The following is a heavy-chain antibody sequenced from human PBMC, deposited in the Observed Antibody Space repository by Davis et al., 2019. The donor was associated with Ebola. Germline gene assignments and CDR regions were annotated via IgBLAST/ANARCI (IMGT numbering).Heavy chain of an antibody. CDR2: INPNSGGT. CDR1: GYTFTGYY. J-gene: IGHJ3*02. CDR3: STAGSDIAAFHI. V-gene: IGHV1-2*02. Sequence: ASVKVSCKASGYTFTGYYMHWVRQAPGQGLEWVGWINPNSGGTKLAQKFQGRVTMTRDTSISTAYMELISLRSDDTAVYYCSTAGSDIAAFHIWGQRTMVTVSS.